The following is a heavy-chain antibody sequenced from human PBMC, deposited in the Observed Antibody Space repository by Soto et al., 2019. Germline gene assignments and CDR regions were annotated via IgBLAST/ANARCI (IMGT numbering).Heavy chain of an antibody. CDR1: AGSVTSDPYY. CDR2: IYYTGST. V-gene: IGHV4-31*03. D-gene: IGHD2-15*01. J-gene: IGHJ5*02. Sequence: QVQLQQSGPGLVKPSETLSLTCTVPAGSVTSDPYYFTWVRRRPGKGLEWIGYIYYTGSTYYSPSLRSRVSISRDTSKTQFPLRLTSVTAADTAVYYCAAQGGLESRYFYALFAWGQGTLVTVSS. CDR3: AAQGGLESRYFYALFA.